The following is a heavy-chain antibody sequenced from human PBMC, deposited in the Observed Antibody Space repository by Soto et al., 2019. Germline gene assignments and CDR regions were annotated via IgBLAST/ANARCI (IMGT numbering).Heavy chain of an antibody. CDR3: AKVRILWFGEYKYNWFDP. CDR1: GFTFSSYA. V-gene: IGHV3-23*01. CDR2: ISGSGGST. J-gene: IGHJ5*02. D-gene: IGHD3-10*01. Sequence: GGSLRLSCAASGFTFSSYAVSWVRQAPGKGLEWVSAISGSGGSTYYADSVKGRFTISRDNSKNTLYLQMNSLRAEDTAVYYCAKVRILWFGEYKYNWFDPWGQGTLVTVSS.